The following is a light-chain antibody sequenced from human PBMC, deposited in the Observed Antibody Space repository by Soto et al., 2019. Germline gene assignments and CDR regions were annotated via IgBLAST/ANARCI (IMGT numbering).Light chain of an antibody. Sequence: DIQMTQSPSAVSASVGDRVTITCRASQDIGTSLVWFQQKPGNVPKRLIYAASSLQSGVPSRFSGSGSGTEFTLTISRLQPEDFATYYCLQHNSYSYTFGQGTKLEIK. J-gene: IGKJ2*01. CDR1: QDIGTS. V-gene: IGKV1-17*03. CDR3: LQHNSYSYT. CDR2: AAS.